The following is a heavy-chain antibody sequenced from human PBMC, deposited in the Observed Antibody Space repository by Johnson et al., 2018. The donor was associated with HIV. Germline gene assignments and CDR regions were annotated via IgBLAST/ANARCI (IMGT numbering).Heavy chain of an antibody. V-gene: IGHV3-11*04. Sequence: QVQLVESGGGLVKPGGSLRLSCAVSGFTFSDYYMSWIRQAPGKGLEWVSYISSSCSTIYYADSVKGRFTISRDNAKNSLYLQMNSLRAEDTALYFCARVAVSTAAGGVPLDIWGPGTMVTVSA. D-gene: IGHD2-2*01. CDR3: ARVAVSTAAGGVPLDI. CDR1: GFTFSDYY. J-gene: IGHJ3*02. CDR2: ISSSCSTI.